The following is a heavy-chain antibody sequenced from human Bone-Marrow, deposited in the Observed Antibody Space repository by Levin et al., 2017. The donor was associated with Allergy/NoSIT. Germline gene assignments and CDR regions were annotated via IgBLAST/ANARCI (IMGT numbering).Heavy chain of an antibody. CDR3: ARAPYYGPARPYQSDY. V-gene: IGHV4-39*01. CDR1: GGSISSSTYS. D-gene: IGHD3-10*01. J-gene: IGHJ4*02. CDR2: VYYTGST. Sequence: GSLRLSCTVSGGSISSSTYSWGWIRQPPGTGLEWIGNVYYTGSTHYNPSLKSRVTISADTSKNQISMKLSSVTAADTAVYYCARAPYYGPARPYQSDYWGQGTLVTVSS.